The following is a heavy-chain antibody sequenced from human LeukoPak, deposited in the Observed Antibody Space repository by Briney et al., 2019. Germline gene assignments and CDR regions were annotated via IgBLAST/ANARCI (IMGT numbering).Heavy chain of an antibody. V-gene: IGHV5-51*01. CDR2: IFPADSDT. CDR1: GYSFTSYW. Sequence: GESLKISFKRSGYSFTSYWIGWVRQMPGKGLEWMGIIFPADSDTRYSPSFLGQVTISVDKSITTAYLHWSSLKASDTAMYYCARPDGYNSFDYWGQGTLVTVSS. J-gene: IGHJ4*02. CDR3: ARPDGYNSFDY. D-gene: IGHD5-24*01.